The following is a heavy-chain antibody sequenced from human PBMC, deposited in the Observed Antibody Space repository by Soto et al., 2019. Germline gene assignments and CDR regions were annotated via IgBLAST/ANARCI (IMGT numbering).Heavy chain of an antibody. J-gene: IGHJ6*02. D-gene: IGHD3-10*01. CDR2: ISAYNGNT. CDR3: ARRRVVRGVMTYYYGMDV. V-gene: IGHV1-18*04. Sequence: ASVKVSCKASGYTFTSYGISWVRQAPGQGLEWMGWISAYNGNTNYAQKLQGRVTMTTDTSTSTAYMELRSLRSDDTVVYYCARRRVVRGVMTYYYGMDVWGQGTTVTVSS. CDR1: GYTFTSYG.